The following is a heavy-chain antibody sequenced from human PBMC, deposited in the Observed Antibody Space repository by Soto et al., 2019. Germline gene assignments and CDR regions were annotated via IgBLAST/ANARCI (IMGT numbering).Heavy chain of an antibody. J-gene: IGHJ4*02. CDR2: ISSSSSYT. D-gene: IGHD6-13*01. Sequence: GGSLRLSCAASGFTFSDYYMSWIRQAPGKGLEWVSYISSSSSYTNYADSVKGRFTISRDNAKNSLYLQMNSLRAEDTAVYYCARDGTKFQQQLVDVGFDYWGQGTLVTVSS. CDR1: GFTFSDYY. CDR3: ARDGTKFQQQLVDVGFDY. V-gene: IGHV3-11*06.